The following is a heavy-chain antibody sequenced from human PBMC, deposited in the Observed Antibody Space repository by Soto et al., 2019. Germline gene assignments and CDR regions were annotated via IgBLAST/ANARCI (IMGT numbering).Heavy chain of an antibody. D-gene: IGHD6-13*01. V-gene: IGHV1-3*01. CDR1: GYTFTSYA. CDR2: INAGNGNT. J-gene: IGHJ3*02. CDR3: AREEIAVAGDDAFDI. Sequence: QVPLVQSGAEVKKPGASVKVSCKASGYTFTSYAMHWVRQAPGQRLEWMGWINAGNGNTKYSQKFQGRVTITRDTSASTAYMELSSLRSEDTAVYYCAREEIAVAGDDAFDIWGQGTMVTVSS.